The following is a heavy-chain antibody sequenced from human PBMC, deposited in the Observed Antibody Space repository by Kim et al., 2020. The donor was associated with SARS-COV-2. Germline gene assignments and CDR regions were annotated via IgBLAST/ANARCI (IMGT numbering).Heavy chain of an antibody. CDR3: ARESSSGMDV. V-gene: IGHV3-7*03. D-gene: IGHD6-13*01. Sequence: EKYYVDSVKGRFTISRDNAKNSLYLQMNSLRAEDTAVYYCARESSSGMDVWGQGTTVTVSS. J-gene: IGHJ6*02. CDR2: EK.